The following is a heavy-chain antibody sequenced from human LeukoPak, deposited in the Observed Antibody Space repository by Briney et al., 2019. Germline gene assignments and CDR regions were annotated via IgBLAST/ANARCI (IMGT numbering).Heavy chain of an antibody. D-gene: IGHD3-10*01. CDR1: GNTFTSYY. J-gene: IGHJ4*02. CDR3: ARELKGTFYFDY. Sequence: ASMKVSCKASGNTFTSYYIHCLRQAPGQGLEWMGIINPTGGSTSYAQKFQGRVTMTSDTPTSTVYMDLSSLRSEDTAVYYCARELKGTFYFDYWGQGTLVTVSS. V-gene: IGHV1-46*01. CDR2: INPTGGST.